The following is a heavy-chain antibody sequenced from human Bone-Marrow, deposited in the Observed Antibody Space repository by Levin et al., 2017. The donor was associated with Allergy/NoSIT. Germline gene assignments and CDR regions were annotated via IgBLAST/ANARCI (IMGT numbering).Heavy chain of an antibody. D-gene: IGHD4-11*01. J-gene: IGHJ6*02. CDR1: GFTFSSYE. CDR3: AATVTPYYYYGMDV. Sequence: GGSLRLSCAASGFTFSSYEMNWVRQAPGKGLEWVSYISSSGSTIYYADSVKGRFTISRDNAKNSLYLQMNSLRAEDTAVYYCAATVTPYYYYGMDVWGQGTTVTVSS. CDR2: ISSSGSTI. V-gene: IGHV3-48*03.